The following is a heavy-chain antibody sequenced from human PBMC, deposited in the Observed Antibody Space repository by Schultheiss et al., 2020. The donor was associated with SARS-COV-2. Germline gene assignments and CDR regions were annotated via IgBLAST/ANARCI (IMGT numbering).Heavy chain of an antibody. J-gene: IGHJ4*02. V-gene: IGHV4-61*05. D-gene: IGHD5-18*01. CDR1: GGSISSSSYY. CDR3: ARVRYSYGYVVDY. CDR2: IYYSGST. Sequence: SQTLSLTCTVSGGSISSSSYYWGWIRQPPGKGLEWIGYIYYSGSTNYNPSLKSRVTISVDTSKNQFSLKLSSVTAADTAVYYCARVRYSYGYVVDYWGQGTLVTVSS.